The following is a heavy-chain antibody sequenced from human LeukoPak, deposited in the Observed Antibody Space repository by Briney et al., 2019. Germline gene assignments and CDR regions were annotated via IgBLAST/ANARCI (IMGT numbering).Heavy chain of an antibody. Sequence: ASVKVSCKASGDTFTASYIHWVRQAPGQGLEWMGWINPIGGGTNNAQKFQGRVTMTSDTSISTAYMELSSLRSDDTAMYYCARGDHSGYVILDYWGQGTLVTVSS. D-gene: IGHD5-12*01. V-gene: IGHV1-2*02. CDR3: ARGDHSGYVILDY. CDR1: GDTFTASY. J-gene: IGHJ4*02. CDR2: INPIGGGT.